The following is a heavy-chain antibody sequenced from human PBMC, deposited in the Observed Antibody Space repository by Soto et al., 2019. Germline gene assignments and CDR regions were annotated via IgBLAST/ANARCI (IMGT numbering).Heavy chain of an antibody. Sequence: ESGGGLVQPGGTLRLSCAASGFTFSSYWMTWVRQAPGEGLEWVANINPAGTAKYYVDSVKGRFTISRDNAKNSVYLQMNSLRAEDTAVYYCASPNLVVAGNNAFDIWGLGTMVTVSS. CDR1: GFTFSSYW. CDR3: ASPNLVVAGNNAFDI. J-gene: IGHJ3*02. V-gene: IGHV3-7*05. CDR2: INPAGTAK. D-gene: IGHD6-19*01.